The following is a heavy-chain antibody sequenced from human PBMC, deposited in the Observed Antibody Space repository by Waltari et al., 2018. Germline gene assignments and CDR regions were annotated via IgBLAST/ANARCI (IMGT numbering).Heavy chain of an antibody. CDR2: INPTTGGT. Sequence: QVQLVQSGAEVKNPGASVKVSCKASGYTFTAYYMHWVRLAPGQGLEWMGWINPTTGGTRIAQKFQGRVTVTSDASITTGYMELTSLRSDDTALYYCARVIYSSGWNPIDYWGQGTLVTVSS. CDR1: GYTFTAYY. CDR3: ARVIYSSGWNPIDY. D-gene: IGHD6-19*01. V-gene: IGHV1-2*02. J-gene: IGHJ4*02.